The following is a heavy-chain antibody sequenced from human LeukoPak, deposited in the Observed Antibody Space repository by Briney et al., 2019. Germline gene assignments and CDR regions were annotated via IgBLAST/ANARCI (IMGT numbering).Heavy chain of an antibody. V-gene: IGHV4-39*07. J-gene: IGHJ4*02. Sequence: KPSETLSLTCTVSGASISRTTYYWSWIRQSPGRGLEWIGSIFPTGLAYYNPSLKNRVTMSVNTSNNHFSLTLKSVTAADTATYFCARAREAHHIGIAYWGQGTPVIVSS. CDR2: IFPTGLA. CDR1: GASISRTTYY. CDR3: ARAREAHHIGIAY. D-gene: IGHD1-14*01.